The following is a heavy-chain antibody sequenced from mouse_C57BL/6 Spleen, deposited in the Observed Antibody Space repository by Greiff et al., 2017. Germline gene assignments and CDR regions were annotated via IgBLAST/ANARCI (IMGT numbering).Heavy chain of an antibody. CDR3: ARGFTTVVRGDY. CDR2: IDPSDSYT. D-gene: IGHD1-1*01. Sequence: QVQLQQPGAELVMPGASVKLSCKASGYTFTSYWMHWVKQRPGQGLEWIGEIDPSDSYTNYNQKFKGKSTLTVDKSSSTAYMQLSSLTSEDSAVYYCARGFTTVVRGDYWGQGTTLTVSS. J-gene: IGHJ2*01. V-gene: IGHV1-69*01. CDR1: GYTFTSYW.